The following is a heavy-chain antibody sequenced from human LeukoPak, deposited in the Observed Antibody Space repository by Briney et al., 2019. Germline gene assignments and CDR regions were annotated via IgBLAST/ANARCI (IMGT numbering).Heavy chain of an antibody. V-gene: IGHV1-8*01. J-gene: IGHJ4*02. CDR1: GYTFTTYD. CDR3: ARGLRREQQLLRAFDD. CDR2: MNPNSGNT. Sequence: ASVKVSCKASGYTFTTYDINWVRQATGQGLEWMGWMNPNSGNTGYAQKFQGRVSMTSSTSISTAYMELSSLRSEDTAVYYCARGLRREQQLLRAFDDWGQGTLVTVSS. D-gene: IGHD6-13*01.